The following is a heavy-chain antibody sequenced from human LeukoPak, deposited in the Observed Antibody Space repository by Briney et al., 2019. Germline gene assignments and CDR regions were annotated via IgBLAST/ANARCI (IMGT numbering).Heavy chain of an antibody. V-gene: IGHV1-69*02. CDR1: GGTFNYYT. J-gene: IGHJ4*02. CDR3: AIMGGSTTRAVDY. D-gene: IGHD2-8*01. CDR2: IVPMFGFP. Sequence: SSVKVSCKASGGTFNYYTINWVRQAPGQGLEWMGRIVPMFGFPDYAQKFQGRVTLTADKSTSTAYMELSSLRSEDTAMYYCAIMGGSTTRAVDYWAQGTLVTVSS.